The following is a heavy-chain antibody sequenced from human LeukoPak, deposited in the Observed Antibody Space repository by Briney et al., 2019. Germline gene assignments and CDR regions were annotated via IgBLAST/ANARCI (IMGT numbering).Heavy chain of an antibody. V-gene: IGHV3-23*01. Sequence: PGGSLRLSCAASGFTFSSYAMSWVRQAPGKGLEWVSAISGSGGSTYYADSVKGRFTISRDNAKNSLYLQMNSLRAEDTAVYYCARIGPEPNQDDAFDIWGQGTMVTVSS. CDR1: GFTFSSYA. J-gene: IGHJ3*02. D-gene: IGHD1-14*01. CDR2: ISGSGGST. CDR3: ARIGPEPNQDDAFDI.